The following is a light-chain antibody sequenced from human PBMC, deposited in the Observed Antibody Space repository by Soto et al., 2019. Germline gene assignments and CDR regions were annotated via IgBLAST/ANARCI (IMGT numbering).Light chain of an antibody. J-gene: IGLJ1*01. Sequence: QSALTQPASVSGSPGQSITISCTGTSSDVGTYNLVSWYQQHPGKAPKLMIYEVNKRPSGVFNRFSGSKSGNTASLTISGLQAEDEADYYCCSYAGSGTFYVFGNGTKVTVL. V-gene: IGLV2-23*02. CDR2: EVN. CDR1: SSDVGTYNL. CDR3: CSYAGSGTFYV.